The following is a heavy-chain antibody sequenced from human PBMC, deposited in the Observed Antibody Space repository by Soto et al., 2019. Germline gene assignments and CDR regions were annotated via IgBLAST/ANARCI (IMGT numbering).Heavy chain of an antibody. D-gene: IGHD3-10*01. V-gene: IGHV2-5*01. CDR1: GFSLSTTGVG. CDR2: IYWNDDK. CDR3: ARTYGGEFHY. J-gene: IGHJ4*02. Sequence: GSGPTLVNPTQTLTLTCSFSGFSLSTTGVGVGWIRQPPGRTLEWLAVIYWNDDKRYSPSLKSGVTITKDTSKNQVVLTMTNMDPVDTATYYCARTYGGEFHYWGQGTRGTVSS.